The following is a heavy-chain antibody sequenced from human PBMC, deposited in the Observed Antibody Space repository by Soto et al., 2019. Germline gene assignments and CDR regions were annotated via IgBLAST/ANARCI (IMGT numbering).Heavy chain of an antibody. J-gene: IGHJ4*02. Sequence: PGGSLRLSCAASGFTFSSYAMSWVRQAPGKGLEWVSVISGSDDSTYYADSVKGRFTISRDNAKNSLYLQMNSLRDEDTAVYYCARGMYYYDSSGWAYWGQGTLVTVSS. V-gene: IGHV3-23*01. CDR3: ARGMYYYDSSGWAY. D-gene: IGHD3-22*01. CDR2: ISGSDDST. CDR1: GFTFSSYA.